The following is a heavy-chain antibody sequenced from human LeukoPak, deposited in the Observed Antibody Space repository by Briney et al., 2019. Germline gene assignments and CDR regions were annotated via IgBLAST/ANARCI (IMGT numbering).Heavy chain of an antibody. D-gene: IGHD3-10*01. Sequence: GGSLRLSCGASGFTFSSYGMHWVRQAPGKGLEWVAVISYDAREKYYTDSVKGRFTVSRDNSKNTLFLQMNSLRVEDTAIYYCAKSFNVWQNGVDFWGQGTLVTVSS. V-gene: IGHV3-30*18. CDR2: ISYDAREK. J-gene: IGHJ4*02. CDR3: AKSFNVWQNGVDF. CDR1: GFTFSSYG.